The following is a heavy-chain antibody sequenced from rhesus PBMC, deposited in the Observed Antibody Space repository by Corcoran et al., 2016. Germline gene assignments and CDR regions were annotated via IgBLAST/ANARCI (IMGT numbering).Heavy chain of an antibody. CDR1: GGSISDNYY. CDR3: ARVPGSYTDY. CDR2: IYGISANT. D-gene: IGHD1-44*02. J-gene: IGHJ4*01. Sequence: QVQLQESGPGLVKPSETLSLTCAVSGGSISDNYYWNWIRPPPGKGLEWIGNIYGISANTDYNPTPRSRAPISKEPSKNQFFLNLRSVTAADTAVYFCARVPGSYTDYWGQGVLVTVSS. V-gene: IGHV4S9*01.